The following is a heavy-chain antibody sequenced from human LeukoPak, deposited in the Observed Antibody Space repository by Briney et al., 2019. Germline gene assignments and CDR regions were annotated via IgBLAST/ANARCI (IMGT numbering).Heavy chain of an antibody. J-gene: IGHJ5*02. CDR2: TNPNSGGT. CDR1: GYTFTGYY. Sequence: ASVKVSCKASGYTFTGYYMHWVRQAPGQGLEWMGWTNPNSGGTNYAQKFQGRVTMTRDTSISTAYMELSRLRSDDTAVYYCARGGGYCSSTSCYFAWFYPWGQGTLVTVSS. D-gene: IGHD2-2*01. CDR3: ARGGGYCSSTSCYFAWFYP. V-gene: IGHV1-2*02.